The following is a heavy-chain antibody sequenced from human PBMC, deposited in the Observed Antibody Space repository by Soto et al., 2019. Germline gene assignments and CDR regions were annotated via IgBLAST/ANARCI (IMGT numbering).Heavy chain of an antibody. Sequence: GGSLRLSCVASGFTFSDHYMDWVRQAPGKGLEWVGRLRNKANSYTTEYAASVKGRFIISRDDSKNSLYLQMNSLKTEDTAVYYCAKDRIPDGRWNFDFWGRGTLVTVPQ. V-gene: IGHV3-72*01. CDR3: AKDRIPDGRWNFDF. J-gene: IGHJ4*02. D-gene: IGHD5-18*01. CDR1: GFTFSDHY. CDR2: LRNKANSYTT.